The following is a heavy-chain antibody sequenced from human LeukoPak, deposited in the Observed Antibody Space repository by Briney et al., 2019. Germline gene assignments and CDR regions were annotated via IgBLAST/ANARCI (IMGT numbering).Heavy chain of an antibody. Sequence: ASVKVSCKASGYSFTTYGIAWVRQAPGQGLEWLGWISTYIDKTRYAQKLQDRVTLSIDTSTNTAYMELRSLESDDTAVYYCARSKKAGVGMAGTGYFFDPWGQGTLVTVSS. CDR1: GYSFTTYG. D-gene: IGHD6-19*01. CDR3: ARSKKAGVGMAGTGYFFDP. V-gene: IGHV1-18*01. J-gene: IGHJ5*02. CDR2: ISTYIDKT.